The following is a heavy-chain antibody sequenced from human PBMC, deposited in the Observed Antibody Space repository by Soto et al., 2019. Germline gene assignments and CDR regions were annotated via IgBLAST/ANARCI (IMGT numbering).Heavy chain of an antibody. Sequence: SGPTLVNPTQTLTLTCTFSGFSLSTSGAGVGWIRQPAGKALEWLALISWKDDKRYNPGLKSRLSITKDTSKSQVVLTMTNVDPVDTATYFCAHRYGGNFYRWYFDFWGQGTLVTVSS. V-gene: IGHV2-5*01. D-gene: IGHD4-17*01. CDR1: GFSLSTSGAG. J-gene: IGHJ4*02. CDR2: ISWKDDK. CDR3: AHRYGGNFYRWYFDF.